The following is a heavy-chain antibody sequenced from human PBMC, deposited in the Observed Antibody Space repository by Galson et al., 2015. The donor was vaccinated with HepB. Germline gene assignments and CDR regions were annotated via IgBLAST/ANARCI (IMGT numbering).Heavy chain of an antibody. CDR1: GFSLNTRDMN. Sequence: PALVKPTQTLTLTCTFSGFSLNTRDMNVGWIRQPPGKAPEWLAIIYWNDDERYSPSLKSRLTVTKDTSKNQVVVTMTNMDFLDXATYYCARDFNWNFDYWVQXALVXVSS. V-gene: IGHV2-5*01. J-gene: IGHJ4*02. CDR3: ARDFNWNFDY. CDR2: IYWNDDE. D-gene: IGHD1-20*01.